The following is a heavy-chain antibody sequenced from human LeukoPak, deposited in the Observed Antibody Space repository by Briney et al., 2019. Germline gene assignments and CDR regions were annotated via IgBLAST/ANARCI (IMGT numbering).Heavy chain of an antibody. CDR3: AKDYHNWNDFDAFDI. J-gene: IGHJ3*02. D-gene: IGHD1-1*01. CDR2: IRYDGSIK. CDR1: GFTFDDYA. V-gene: IGHV3-30*02. Sequence: GGSLRLSCAASGFTFDDYAMHWVRQAPGRGLEWLSFIRYDGSIKYYADSVKGRFTLSRDNSKNTLYLQMNSLRAEDTAVYYCAKDYHNWNDFDAFDIWGQGTTVTVSS.